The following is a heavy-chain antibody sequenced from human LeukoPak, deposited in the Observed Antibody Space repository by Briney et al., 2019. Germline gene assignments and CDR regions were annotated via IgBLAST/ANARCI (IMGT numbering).Heavy chain of an antibody. CDR2: IYTSGST. V-gene: IGHV4-4*07. J-gene: IGHJ4*02. Sequence: SETLSLTCTVSGGSISSYYWSWIRQPAGKGLEWIGRIYTSGSTNYNPSLKSRVTMSVDTSKNQFSLKLSSVTAADTAVYYCARLVDDFWSGYYYDYWGQGTLVTVSS. CDR3: ARLVDDFWSGYYYDY. D-gene: IGHD3-3*01. CDR1: GGSISSYY.